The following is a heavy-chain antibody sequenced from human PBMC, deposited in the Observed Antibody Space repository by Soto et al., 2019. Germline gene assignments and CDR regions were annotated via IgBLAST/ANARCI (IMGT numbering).Heavy chain of an antibody. CDR1: GFTFSDYW. J-gene: IGHJ6*02. CDR3: AIRTGPFYYYGMDV. CDR2: INTDASIT. Sequence: EVQLVESGGGLVQPGGSLRLSCAASGFTFSDYWMHWVRQAPGKGLVWVSVINTDASITTYADSVKGRFTISRDNAKNTLYLQMNSLRAEDTGVYYCAIRTGPFYYYGMDVWGQGTTVTVSS. V-gene: IGHV3-74*01. D-gene: IGHD3-10*01.